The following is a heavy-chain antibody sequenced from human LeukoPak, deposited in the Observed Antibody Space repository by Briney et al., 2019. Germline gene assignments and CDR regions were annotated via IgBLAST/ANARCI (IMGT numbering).Heavy chain of an antibody. CDR2: VSDSGNT. J-gene: IGHJ4*02. CDR3: TRQGDGGRAYDH. D-gene: IGHD4-23*01. Sequence: SETLSLTCPVSAGSISSSSYYWGWIRQPPGKGLEWIGTVSDSGNTYYNPSLRSRVTISEDTSRSQFSLKLTSVTAADTAVYYCTRQGDGGRAYDHWGQGTLVTVSS. CDR1: AGSISSSSYY. V-gene: IGHV4-39*01.